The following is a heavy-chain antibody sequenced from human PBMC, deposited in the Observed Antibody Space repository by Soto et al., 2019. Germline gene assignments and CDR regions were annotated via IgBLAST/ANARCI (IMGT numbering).Heavy chain of an antibody. CDR1: GFTFSSYG. Sequence: QVQLVESGGGVVQPGRSLRLSCAASGFTFSSYGMHWVRQAPGKGLEWVAVIWYDGSNKYYADYVKGRFTISRDNSKNALYLQMNSLRAEDTAVYYCARDPPGYYDSSGYDYWGQGTLVTVSS. CDR2: IWYDGSNK. D-gene: IGHD3-22*01. V-gene: IGHV3-33*01. J-gene: IGHJ4*02. CDR3: ARDPPGYYDSSGYDY.